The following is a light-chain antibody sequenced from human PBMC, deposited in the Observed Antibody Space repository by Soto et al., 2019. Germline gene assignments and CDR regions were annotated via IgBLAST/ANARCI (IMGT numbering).Light chain of an antibody. CDR3: QQYDTSPPLYT. V-gene: IGKV3-20*01. CDR2: AAS. CDR1: QSVDSTY. Sequence: EIVLTQSPGTLSLSPGERATLSCGASQSVDSTYLAWYQQKPGQAPRLLIYAASSRAAGIPDSFSGSGSGTDFTLTISRLEPEDFAVYYCQQYDTSPPLYTFGQGTKVEIK. J-gene: IGKJ2*01.